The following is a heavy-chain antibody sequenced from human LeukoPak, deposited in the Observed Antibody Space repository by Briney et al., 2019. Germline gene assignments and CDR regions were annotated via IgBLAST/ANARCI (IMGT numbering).Heavy chain of an antibody. D-gene: IGHD5-24*01. Sequence: GGSLRLSCAASGFTFSSYAMSWVRQAPGKGLEWVSVIYSGGRTYYADSVKGRFTISRDNSKNTLYLQMNSLRAEDTAGYYCARDFMATITDYWGQGTLVTVSS. J-gene: IGHJ4*02. CDR3: ARDFMATITDY. V-gene: IGHV3-66*01. CDR2: IYSGGRT. CDR1: GFTFSSYA.